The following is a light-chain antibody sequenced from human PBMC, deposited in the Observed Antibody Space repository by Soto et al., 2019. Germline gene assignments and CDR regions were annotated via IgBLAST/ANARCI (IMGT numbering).Light chain of an antibody. Sequence: EIVLTQSPGTLSLSAGERATLSCRASQSVGSSYLAWYQQKPGQAPTVLIYGASSRATGIPDRFSGSGSGTDLNLTISRLEPEDFAVYYCQNYDTSPTFGQGTKVEI. CDR2: GAS. J-gene: IGKJ1*01. CDR3: QNYDTSPT. CDR1: QSVGSSY. V-gene: IGKV3-20*01.